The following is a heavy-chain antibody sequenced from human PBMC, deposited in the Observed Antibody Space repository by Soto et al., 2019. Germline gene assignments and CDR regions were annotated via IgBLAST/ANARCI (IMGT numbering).Heavy chain of an antibody. CDR2: GYYSGRT. V-gene: IGHV4-59*01. CDR3: ARDPAYGSYFDY. Sequence: WIWIRQPPGKGLEWIGYGYYSGRTNYNPSLKSRVTISVDTSKNQFSLKLSSVTAADTAVYYCARDPAYGSYFDYWGQGTLVTVSS. J-gene: IGHJ4*02. D-gene: IGHD3-10*01.